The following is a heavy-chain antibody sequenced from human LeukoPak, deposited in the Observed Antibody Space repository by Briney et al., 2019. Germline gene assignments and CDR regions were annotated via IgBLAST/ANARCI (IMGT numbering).Heavy chain of an antibody. Sequence: SETLSLTCTVSGGSTTSSSYYWVWIRQPPGEGLEWIGSMFHGGSTYDNPSLKSRVTISGDTSKNQFSLKLNSVTAADTAVYYCARAKGGTARAYDAFDIWGQGTMVTVSS. V-gene: IGHV4-39*07. CDR1: GGSTTSSSYY. CDR3: ARAKGGTARAYDAFDI. CDR2: MFHGGST. D-gene: IGHD1-26*01. J-gene: IGHJ3*02.